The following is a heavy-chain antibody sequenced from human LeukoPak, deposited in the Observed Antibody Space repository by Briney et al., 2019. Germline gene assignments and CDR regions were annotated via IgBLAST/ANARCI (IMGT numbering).Heavy chain of an antibody. J-gene: IGHJ2*01. Sequence: GGSLRLSCAASGFTFSSYSMNWVRQAPGKGLEWVSSISSSSSYIYYADSVKGRFTISRDNAKNSLYLEMNSLRAEDTAEYYCARGDTAVAHYWYFDLWGRGTRVTVSS. D-gene: IGHD5-18*01. V-gene: IGHV3-21*01. CDR2: ISSSSSYI. CDR3: ARGDTAVAHYWYFDL. CDR1: GFTFSSYS.